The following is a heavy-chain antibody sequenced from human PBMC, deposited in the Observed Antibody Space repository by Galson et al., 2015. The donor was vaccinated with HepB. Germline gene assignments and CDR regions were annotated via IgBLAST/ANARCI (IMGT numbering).Heavy chain of an antibody. J-gene: IGHJ4*02. CDR3: ARGSDYGDSVFDY. D-gene: IGHD4-17*01. V-gene: IGHV1-69*13. CDR1: GGTFSSYA. CDR2: IIPIFGTA. Sequence: SVKVSCKASGGTFSSYAISWVRQAPGQGLEWMGGIIPIFGTANYAQKFQGRVTMTADESTSTAYMELSSLRSEDTAVYYCARGSDYGDSVFDYWGQGTLVTVSS.